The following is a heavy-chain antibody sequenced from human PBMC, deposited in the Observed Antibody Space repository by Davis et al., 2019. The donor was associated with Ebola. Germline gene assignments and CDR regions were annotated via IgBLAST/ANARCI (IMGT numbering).Heavy chain of an antibody. CDR2: VYHSGGA. D-gene: IGHD3-22*01. CDR3: ARDGYDSSGYYHWLDP. CDR1: GASISSGDW. Sequence: SETLSLTCAVSGASISSGDWWSWVRQPPGRGLEWSGDVYHSGGARYNPSLRSRVTISVDKSKNQFSLKMTYVTAADTAVYFCARDGYDSSGYYHWLDPWGQGTLVTVSS. J-gene: IGHJ5*02. V-gene: IGHV4-4*02.